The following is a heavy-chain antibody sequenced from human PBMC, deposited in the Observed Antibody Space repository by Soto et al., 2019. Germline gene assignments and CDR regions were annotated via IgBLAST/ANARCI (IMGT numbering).Heavy chain of an antibody. D-gene: IGHD4-4*01. Sequence: PGGSLRLSCAASGFTFSSYSMNWVRQAPGKGLEWVAVIWYDGSNKYYADSVKGRFTISRDNSKNTLYLQMNSLRAEDTAVYYCAREPGYSAGYYYYMDVWGKGTTVTVPS. CDR1: GFTFSSYS. CDR3: AREPGYSAGYYYYMDV. J-gene: IGHJ6*03. V-gene: IGHV3-33*08. CDR2: IWYDGSNK.